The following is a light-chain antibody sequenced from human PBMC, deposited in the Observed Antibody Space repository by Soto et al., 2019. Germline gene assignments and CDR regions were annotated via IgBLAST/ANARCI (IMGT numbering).Light chain of an antibody. J-gene: IGLJ1*01. CDR1: SRDVGASDY. V-gene: IGLV2-8*01. CDR2: EVN. Sequence: HSVLTQPPSASGSPGQSVAISCTGTSRDVGASDYVSWYQQHSGKAPKLLLYEVNKRPSGVPDRFSGSKSGNTASLTVSALQADDEADYYCLSHSGSSNVLGTGTKLTVL. CDR3: LSHSGSSNV.